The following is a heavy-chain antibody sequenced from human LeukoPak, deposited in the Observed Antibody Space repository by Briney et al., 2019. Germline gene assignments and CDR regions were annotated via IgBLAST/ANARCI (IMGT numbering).Heavy chain of an antibody. J-gene: IGHJ4*02. Sequence: GGSLRLSCAASAFTFSSYWMKWVRQAPGKGLEWVASIKEDGSDKYYVDPVKGRFSISRDNAKNSLFLQMNSLRTEDTAVYYCARGGHFNFDYWGQGTLVIVSS. D-gene: IGHD5-12*01. V-gene: IGHV3-7*01. CDR3: ARGGHFNFDY. CDR1: AFTFSSYW. CDR2: IKEDGSDK.